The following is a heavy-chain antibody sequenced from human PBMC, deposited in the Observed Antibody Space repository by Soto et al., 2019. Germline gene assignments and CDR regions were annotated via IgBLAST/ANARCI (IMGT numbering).Heavy chain of an antibody. J-gene: IGHJ6*02. Sequence: QVQLQQWGAGLLKPSETLSLTCAVSGGSLSDYYWPWIRQSPGKGLEWIGEIHPSGSTYYNPSLRSRVTISADTSENQFSLKLTSLTAADTAIYYCARGRDEYKLGNVWGHGTTVTVSS. V-gene: IGHV4-34*01. CDR1: GGSLSDYY. CDR3: ARGRDEYKLGNV. D-gene: IGHD1-1*01. CDR2: IHPSGST.